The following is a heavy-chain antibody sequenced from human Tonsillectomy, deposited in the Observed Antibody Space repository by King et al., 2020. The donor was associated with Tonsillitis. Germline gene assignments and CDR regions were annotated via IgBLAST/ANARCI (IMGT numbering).Heavy chain of an antibody. V-gene: IGHV3-7*01. J-gene: IGHJ6*02. D-gene: IGHD4-17*01. CDR2: INQDGSEK. Sequence: VQLVESGGGLVPPGGSLRLSCAASGFTFSIYWMTWVRQAPGKGLEWVANINQDGSEKYFVDSVKGCFTLSRDNAKNSLYLQMHSLRAEDTAVYSCARAVVYGDYGVLFYYGLDVWGQGTTVTVSS. CDR1: GFTFSIYW. CDR3: ARAVVYGDYGVLFYYGLDV.